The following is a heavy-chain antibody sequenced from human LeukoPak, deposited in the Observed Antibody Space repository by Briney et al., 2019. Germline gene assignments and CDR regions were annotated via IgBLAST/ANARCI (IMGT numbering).Heavy chain of an antibody. Sequence: GGSLRLSCAASGFTFSSYSMNWVRQAPGKGLEWVSSISSSSSYIYYADSVKGRFTISRDKAKNSLYLQMNSLRAEDTAVYYCARRWGLGYYYMDVWGKGTTVTVSS. D-gene: IGHD3-16*01. CDR1: GFTFSSYS. CDR2: ISSSSSYI. J-gene: IGHJ6*03. V-gene: IGHV3-21*01. CDR3: ARRWGLGYYYMDV.